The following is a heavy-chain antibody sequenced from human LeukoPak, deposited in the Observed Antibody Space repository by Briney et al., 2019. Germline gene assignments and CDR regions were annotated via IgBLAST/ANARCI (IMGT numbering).Heavy chain of an antibody. Sequence: SVKVSCTASGGTFSSYAISWVRQAPGQGLEWMGGIIPIFGTANYAQKFQGRVTITADESTSTAYMELSSLRSEDTAVYYCARAVPATAGFDYWGQGTLVTVSS. V-gene: IGHV1-69*13. D-gene: IGHD2-2*01. CDR2: IIPIFGTA. CDR1: GGTFSSYA. J-gene: IGHJ4*02. CDR3: ARAVPATAGFDY.